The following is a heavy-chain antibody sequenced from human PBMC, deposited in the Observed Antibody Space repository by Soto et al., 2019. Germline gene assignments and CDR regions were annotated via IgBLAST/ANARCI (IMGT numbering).Heavy chain of an antibody. V-gene: IGHV3-53*01. CDR2: IYSGGYT. Sequence: EVQLVESGGGLIQPGGSLRLSCAVSGFTVSNNYMSWVRQAPGKGLEGVSVIYSGGYTAYGDSVKGRFTISRDNSKNTLYLQKTSPGAADTAVFCLARRRGGGGYWGQGTLVTVSS. J-gene: IGHJ4*02. CDR1: GFTVSNNY. CDR3: ARRRGGGGY. D-gene: IGHD3-16*01.